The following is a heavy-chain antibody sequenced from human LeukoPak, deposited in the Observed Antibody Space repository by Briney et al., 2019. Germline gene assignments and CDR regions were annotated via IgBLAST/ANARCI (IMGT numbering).Heavy chain of an antibody. D-gene: IGHD2-21*02. J-gene: IGHJ4*02. CDR1: GFTFSYYA. V-gene: IGHV3-30-3*01. CDR2: ISYDGSNK. CDR3: ARQGDTGSWYFDY. Sequence: PGGSLRLSCAASGFTFSYYAMHWVRQARAKGLEWVAVISYDGSNKYYADSVKGQVTISRDNSKSTLYLQMDSLRAGDTAVYYCARQGDTGSWYFDYWGQGTLVTVSS.